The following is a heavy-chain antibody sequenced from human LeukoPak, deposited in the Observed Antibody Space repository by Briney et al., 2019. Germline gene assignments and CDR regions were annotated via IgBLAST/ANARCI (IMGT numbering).Heavy chain of an antibody. CDR3: VTGLGRTDYDY. CDR1: GFTFSSTW. D-gene: IGHD1/OR15-1a*01. J-gene: IGHJ4*02. CDR2: IKRNIDGGTT. V-gene: IGHV3-15*01. Sequence: GSLRLSCAASGFTFSSTWMSWVRQAPGKGLEWVGRIKRNIDGGTTDYAAPVNGRFTISRDDSKNTLYLQMNSLKTENTAVYYCVTGLGRTDYDYWGQGTLVTVSS.